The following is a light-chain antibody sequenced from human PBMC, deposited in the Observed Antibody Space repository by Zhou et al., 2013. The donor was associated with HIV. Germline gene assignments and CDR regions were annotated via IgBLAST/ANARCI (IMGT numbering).Light chain of an antibody. Sequence: DIQMTQSPSSLSASVGDRVTITCRASQSISTYLNWYQQKLGKAPKLLIYKASTLASGVPLRFSGSKSETEFTLTINSLQPDDSGTYYCQQYNTYPITFGQGTRLEI. CDR1: QSISTY. CDR2: KAS. CDR3: QQYNTYPIT. V-gene: IGKV1-5*03. J-gene: IGKJ5*01.